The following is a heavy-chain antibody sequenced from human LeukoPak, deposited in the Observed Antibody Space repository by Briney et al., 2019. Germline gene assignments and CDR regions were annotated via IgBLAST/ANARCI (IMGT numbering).Heavy chain of an antibody. V-gene: IGHV1-8*01. CDR3: ARGSGNYDILTGANYYYYYGMDV. CDR1: GYTFTSYD. Sequence: GASVKVSCKASGYTFTSYDINWVRQATGQGLEWMGWMNPNGGNTGYAQKFQGRVTMTRNTSISTAYMELSSLRSEDTAVYYCARGSGNYDILTGANYYYYYGMDVWGQGTTVTVSS. CDR2: MNPNGGNT. J-gene: IGHJ6*02. D-gene: IGHD3-9*01.